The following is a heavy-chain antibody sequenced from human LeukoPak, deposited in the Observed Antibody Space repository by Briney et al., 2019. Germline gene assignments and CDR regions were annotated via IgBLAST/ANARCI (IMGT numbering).Heavy chain of an antibody. J-gene: IGHJ3*02. V-gene: IGHV4-39*07. CDR3: ARGAGITMIVVLNHDPFDI. D-gene: IGHD3-22*01. Sequence: SETLSLSCTVSGGSISSSSYYWAWIRQPPGKGLEWIGSSSYSGSPYYNPSLESRVTISVDTSKNQFSLKLSSVTAADTAVYYCARGAGITMIVVLNHDPFDIWGQGTMVTVSS. CDR1: GGSISSSSYY. CDR2: SSYSGSP.